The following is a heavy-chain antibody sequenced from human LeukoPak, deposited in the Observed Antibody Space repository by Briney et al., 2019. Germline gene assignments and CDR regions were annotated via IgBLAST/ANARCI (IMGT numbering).Heavy chain of an antibody. Sequence: SETLSLTCAVYGGSFSGYYWSWIRQPPGKGLEWIGEINHSGSTNYNPSLKSRVTISVDTSKNQFSLKLSSVTAADTAVYYCARAAGRDTTSGLDFDYWGQGILVTVSS. J-gene: IGHJ4*02. D-gene: IGHD1-26*01. CDR1: GGSFSGYY. CDR2: INHSGST. CDR3: ARAAGRDTTSGLDFDY. V-gene: IGHV4-34*01.